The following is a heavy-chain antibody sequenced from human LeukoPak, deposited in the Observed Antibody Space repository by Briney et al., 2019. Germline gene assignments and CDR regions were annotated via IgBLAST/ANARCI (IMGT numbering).Heavy chain of an antibody. Sequence: SDTLSLTCAVSGYSISSSNWWGWIRQPPGKGLEWIGYIYYSGSTYYNPSLKSRVTMSVDTSKNQFSLKLSSVTAVDTAVYYCARKGPGDCLDCWGQGTLVTVSS. CDR1: GYSISSSNW. CDR3: ARKGPGDCLDC. D-gene: IGHD2-21*01. J-gene: IGHJ4*02. V-gene: IGHV4-28*01. CDR2: IYYSGST.